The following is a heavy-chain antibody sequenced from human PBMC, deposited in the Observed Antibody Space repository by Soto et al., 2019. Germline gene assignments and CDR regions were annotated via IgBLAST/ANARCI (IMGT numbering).Heavy chain of an antibody. Sequence: QVQLVQSGAEVKKPGSSVKVSCTASGGTFSSYAISWVRQAPGQGLEWMGGIIPIFGTANYAQKFQGRVTITADESTSTAYMELISLRSEDTAVYYCAREAEGRTTGTTVCYWGQGTLVTGSS. J-gene: IGHJ4*02. V-gene: IGHV1-69*12. CDR2: IIPIFGTA. D-gene: IGHD1-1*01. CDR1: GGTFSSYA. CDR3: AREAEGRTTGTTVCY.